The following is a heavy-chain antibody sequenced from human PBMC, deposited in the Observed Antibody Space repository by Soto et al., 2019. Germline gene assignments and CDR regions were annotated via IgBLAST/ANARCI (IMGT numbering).Heavy chain of an antibody. CDR3: AKDPYYYDISGSTCFDY. CDR2: ISGSGGST. Sequence: GGSLRLSCAASGFTFSSYAMSWVRQAPGKGLEWVSSISGSGGSTYYADSVKGRFTISRDNSKNTLYLQMNSLRAGDTAVYYCAKDPYYYDISGSTCFDYWGQGTLVTVSS. J-gene: IGHJ4*02. CDR1: GFTFSSYA. V-gene: IGHV3-23*01. D-gene: IGHD3-22*01.